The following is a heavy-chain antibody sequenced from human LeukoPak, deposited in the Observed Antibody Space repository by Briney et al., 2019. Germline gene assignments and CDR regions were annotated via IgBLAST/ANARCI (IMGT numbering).Heavy chain of an antibody. V-gene: IGHV1-3*01. CDR2: INVGNGNT. CDR1: GYTFTTYS. CDR3: ARDLIVYGSGSYFDY. J-gene: IGHJ4*02. D-gene: IGHD3-10*01. Sequence: ASVKVSCKTSGYTFTTYSIHWVRQAPGQGLEWMAWINVGNGNTKYSQKFQGRVTITTDTSASTAYMELSSLRSEDTALYFCARDLIVYGSGSYFDYWGQGTLVTVSS.